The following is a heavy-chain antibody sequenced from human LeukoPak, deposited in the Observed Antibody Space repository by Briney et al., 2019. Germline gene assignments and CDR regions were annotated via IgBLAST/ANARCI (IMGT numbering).Heavy chain of an antibody. J-gene: IGHJ4*02. CDR3: ARVSEGYSSSWYSEWAFDY. D-gene: IGHD6-13*01. CDR1: GGSISSYY. V-gene: IGHV4-4*07. CDR2: IYTSGST. Sequence: SETLSLTCTVSGGSISSYYWSWIRQPAGKGLEWIGRIYTSGSTNYNPSLKSRVTMSVDTSKNQFSLKLSSVTAADTAVYYCARVSEGYSSSWYSEWAFDYWGQGTLVTVSS.